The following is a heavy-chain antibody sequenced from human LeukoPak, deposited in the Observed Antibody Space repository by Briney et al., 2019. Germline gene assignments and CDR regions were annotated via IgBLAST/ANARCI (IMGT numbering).Heavy chain of an antibody. CDR2: INSDGDIT. J-gene: IGHJ3*02. CDR1: GFTFSSYW. Sequence: GGSLGLSCAASGFTFSSYWMHWVRQAPGKGLVWVSHINSDGDITNYADSVRGRFTISRDNAKNTLYLQMNSLRAEDTAVYYCAREEAPVEGDDAFDIWGQGTMVTVSS. CDR3: AREEAPVEGDDAFDI. D-gene: IGHD3-16*01. V-gene: IGHV3-74*01.